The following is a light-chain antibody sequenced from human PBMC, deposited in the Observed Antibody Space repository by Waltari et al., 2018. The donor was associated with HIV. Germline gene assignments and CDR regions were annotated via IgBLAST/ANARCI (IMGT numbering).Light chain of an antibody. CDR1: ELANQY. CDR2: RDR. V-gene: IGLV3-25*03. CDR3: QSAAISGTSVV. J-gene: IGLJ2*01. Sequence: SSDLTQAPSVYESPGQTASITCSGHELANQYVHWYQEKAGQAPVLVIFRDRERPFGIPERISGSRSGILATLTITGVLAEDEADYYCQSAAISGTSVVFGGGTKLTVL.